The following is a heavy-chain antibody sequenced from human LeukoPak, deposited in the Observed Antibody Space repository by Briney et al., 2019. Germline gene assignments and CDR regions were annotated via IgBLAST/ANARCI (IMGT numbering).Heavy chain of an antibody. CDR2: IIPIFNIP. CDR1: GGTFRTFA. CDR3: GLSENYYYYCRDV. J-gene: IGHJ6*03. Sequence: ASVKVSCKASGGTFRTFAISWVRQAPGQGLEWMGGIIPIFNIPDSAQKFQGRLTITADESTTTAYMELSSLRSDDTAIYYCGLSENYYYYCRDVWGKGTTVTISS. V-gene: IGHV1-69*13.